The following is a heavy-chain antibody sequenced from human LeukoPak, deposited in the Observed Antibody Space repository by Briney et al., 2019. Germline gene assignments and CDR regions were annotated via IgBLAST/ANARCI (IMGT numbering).Heavy chain of an antibody. J-gene: IGHJ4*02. D-gene: IGHD2-2*01. Sequence: PSETLSLTCTVSGGSISSSSYYWGWIRQSPGKGLEWIASIYYSGSTYYNPSLKSRVTMSVDTSKNQFSLKLSSVTAADTAVYYCARGTPFDYWGQGTLVTVSS. CDR1: GGSISSSSYY. V-gene: IGHV4-39*07. CDR3: ARGTPFDY. CDR2: IYYSGST.